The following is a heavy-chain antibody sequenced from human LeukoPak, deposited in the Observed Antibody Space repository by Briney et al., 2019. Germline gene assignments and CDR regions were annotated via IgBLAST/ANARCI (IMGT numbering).Heavy chain of an antibody. CDR3: VRLQPNTGEWAFDI. D-gene: IGHD1-1*01. CDR1: GASISSFY. V-gene: IGHV4-59*01. CDR2: ISNSGST. Sequence: PSETLSLTCTVSGASISSFYWSWIRQPPGEGLEWIGYISNSGSTNYNPSLKSRVTISPHTSKNQLSLKLSSVTAADTAVYHCVRLQPNTGEWAFDIWGQGTMVSVSS. J-gene: IGHJ3*02.